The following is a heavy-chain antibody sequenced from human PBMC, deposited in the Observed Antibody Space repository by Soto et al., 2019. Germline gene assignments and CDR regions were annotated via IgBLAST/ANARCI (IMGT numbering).Heavy chain of an antibody. CDR1: GGTFRTAA. J-gene: IGHJ6*02. CDR2: IMPVFRTP. CDR3: ARDNDRPQLGGNYYYILDV. D-gene: IGHD2-8*01. V-gene: IGHV1-69*12. Sequence: QVQLEQSGAEVKKPGSSVKVSCKASGGTFRTAAVSWVRQAPGQGLEWMGGIMPVFRTPDYAQKFYGRVTITADESTSTAYMELSGLRSDDTAVYYCARDNDRPQLGGNYYYILDVWGQGTTITVSS.